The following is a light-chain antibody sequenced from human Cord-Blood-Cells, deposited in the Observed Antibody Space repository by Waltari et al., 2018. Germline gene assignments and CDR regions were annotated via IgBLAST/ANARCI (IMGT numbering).Light chain of an antibody. V-gene: IGLV2-8*01. CDR3: SSYAGSNNFVV. J-gene: IGLJ2*01. Sequence: ASGSPGQSVTISCTGTSSDVGGYNYVSRYQQHPGKAPKLMIYEVSKRPSGVPDRFSGSKSGNTASLTVSGLQAEDEADYYCSSYAGSNNFVVFGGGTKLTVL. CDR1: SSDVGGYNY. CDR2: EVS.